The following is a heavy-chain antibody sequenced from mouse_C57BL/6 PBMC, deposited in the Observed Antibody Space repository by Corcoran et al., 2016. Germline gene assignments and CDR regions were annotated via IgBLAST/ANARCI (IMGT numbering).Heavy chain of an antibody. D-gene: IGHD1-1*01. Sequence: EVQLQQSGPELVKPGASVKISCKASGYTFTDYYMNWVKQSHGKSLEWIGDINPNNGGTSYNQKFKGKATLTVDKSSSTAYMELRSLTSEDSAVYYCARPFYYYGSSYAYWGQGTLVTVSA. V-gene: IGHV1-26*01. CDR2: INPNNGGT. J-gene: IGHJ3*01. CDR1: GYTFTDYY. CDR3: ARPFYYYGSSYAY.